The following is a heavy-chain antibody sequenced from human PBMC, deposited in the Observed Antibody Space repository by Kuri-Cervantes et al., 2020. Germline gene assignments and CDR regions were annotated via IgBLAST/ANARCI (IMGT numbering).Heavy chain of an antibody. Sequence: SETLSLTCAVYGGSFSGYYWSWIRQPPGTGMEWIGEIYHSGSSNYNSSLNIRVTISVDTSKNQFSLKLSSVTAADTAVYSCARAPYDYGSGARRVSFDFRGQGTMVTVSS. CDR3: ARAPYDYGSGARRVSFDF. V-gene: IGHV4-34*01. CDR1: GGSFSGYY. CDR2: IYHSGSS. J-gene: IGHJ3*01. D-gene: IGHD3-10*01.